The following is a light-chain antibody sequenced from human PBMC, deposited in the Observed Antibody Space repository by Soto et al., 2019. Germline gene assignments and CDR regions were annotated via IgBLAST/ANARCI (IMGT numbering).Light chain of an antibody. CDR2: DAS. CDR1: QSISSW. J-gene: IGKJ4*01. Sequence: DIQMTQSPSTLSASVGDRVTITCRASQSISSWLAWYQQKPGKAPKFLIYDASRLESGVPSRFSGSGSGTEFTLTISNLQPDDFATYYCQQYDIYPLTFGGGTKVDIK. CDR3: QQYDIYPLT. V-gene: IGKV1-5*01.